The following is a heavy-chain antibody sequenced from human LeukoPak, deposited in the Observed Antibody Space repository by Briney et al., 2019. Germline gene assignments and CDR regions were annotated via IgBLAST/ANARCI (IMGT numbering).Heavy chain of an antibody. CDR2: IKQDGSAQ. V-gene: IGHV3-7*03. CDR3: AKDMVARAVAGNFDY. J-gene: IGHJ4*02. Sequence: GGSLRLSCAASGITFSSYTMSWVRQAPGKGLEWVGNIKQDGSAQVYVDSVKGRFTISRDNAKNSLYLQMNSLRAEDTALYYCAKDMVARAVAGNFDYWGQGTLVTVSS. CDR1: GITFSSYT. D-gene: IGHD6-19*01.